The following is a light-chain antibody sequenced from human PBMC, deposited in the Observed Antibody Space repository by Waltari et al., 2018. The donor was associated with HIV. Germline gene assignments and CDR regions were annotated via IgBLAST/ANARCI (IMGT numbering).Light chain of an antibody. CDR1: TSNIGNPTY. V-gene: IGLV2-11*01. J-gene: IGLJ3*02. CDR3: CSFAGPYSWV. Sequence: QSALTQPRSVSGSPGQSVTISCTGSTSNIGNPTYVSWYQHNPGKVPKLIIYDGTKRPSGVPDRISGSKSGNTASLTISGLQAEDEADYYCCSFAGPYSWVFGEGTKLTVL. CDR2: DGT.